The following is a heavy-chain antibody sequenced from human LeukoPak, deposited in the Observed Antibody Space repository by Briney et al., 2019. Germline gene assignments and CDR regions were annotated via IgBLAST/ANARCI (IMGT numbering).Heavy chain of an antibody. CDR2: TYYRSKWYN. V-gene: IGHV6-1*01. CDR1: GDSFSSNSAA. CDR3: ARITMVRGASYFDY. J-gene: IGHJ4*02. Sequence: SQTLSLTCAISGDSFSSNSAAWNWIRQSPSRGLEWPGRTYYRSKWYNDYAVSVKSRITINPDTSKNQFSLQLNSVTPEDTAVYYCARITMVRGASYFDYWGQGTLVTVSS. D-gene: IGHD3-10*01.